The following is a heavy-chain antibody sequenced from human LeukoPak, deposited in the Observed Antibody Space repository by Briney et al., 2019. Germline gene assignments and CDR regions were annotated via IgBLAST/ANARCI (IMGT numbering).Heavy chain of an antibody. CDR3: ARVIHTVTTLYYMDV. CDR2: IIPIFGTA. V-gene: IGHV1-69*13. CDR1: GGTFSSYA. J-gene: IGHJ6*03. D-gene: IGHD4-11*01. Sequence: ASVKVSCKASGGTFSSYAISWVRQAPGQGLEWMGGIIPIFGTANYAQKFQGRVTITADESTSTAYMELSSLRSEDTAVYYCARVIHTVTTLYYMDVWGKGTTVTVSS.